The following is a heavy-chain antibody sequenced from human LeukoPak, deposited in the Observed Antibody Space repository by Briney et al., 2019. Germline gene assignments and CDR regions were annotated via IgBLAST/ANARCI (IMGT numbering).Heavy chain of an antibody. CDR1: GFTFSSYS. J-gene: IGHJ4*02. V-gene: IGHV3-21*01. D-gene: IGHD6-19*01. CDR2: ISSSSSYI. Sequence: GGSLRLSCAASGFTFSSYSMNWVRQAPGKGLEWVSSISSSSSYIYYADSVKGRFTISRDNAKNSLYLQMNSLRAEDTAVYYCARGPIAVAGNMGYWGQGTLVTVSS. CDR3: ARGPIAVAGNMGY.